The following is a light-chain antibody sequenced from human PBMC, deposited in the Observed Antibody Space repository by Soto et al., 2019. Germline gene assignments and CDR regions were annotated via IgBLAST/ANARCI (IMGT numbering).Light chain of an antibody. Sequence: QSALTQPASVSGSPGQSITISCTGTSSDVGSYNLVSWYQQHPGTAPKLMIYEDNKRASGVSNRFSGSTSGITASLTISVLQAEDEAHYYCCSYAGSSTWVFGGGTKLTVL. CDR2: EDN. CDR1: SSDVGSYNL. CDR3: CSYAGSSTWV. V-gene: IGLV2-23*01. J-gene: IGLJ3*02.